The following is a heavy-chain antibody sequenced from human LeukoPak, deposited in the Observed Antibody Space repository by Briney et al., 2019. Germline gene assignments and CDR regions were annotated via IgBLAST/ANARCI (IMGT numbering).Heavy chain of an antibody. CDR1: GGSFSGYY. CDR2: INHSGST. V-gene: IGHV4-34*01. J-gene: IGHJ6*03. D-gene: IGHD2-2*01. Sequence: SETLSLTCAVYGGSFSGYYWSWIRQPPGKGLEWIGEINHSGSTNYNPSLKSRVTISVDTSKNQFSLKLSSVTAADTAVYYCARPQRGVGYCSSTSCKGIYYYYYMDVWGKGTTVTISS. CDR3: ARPQRGVGYCSSTSCKGIYYYYYMDV.